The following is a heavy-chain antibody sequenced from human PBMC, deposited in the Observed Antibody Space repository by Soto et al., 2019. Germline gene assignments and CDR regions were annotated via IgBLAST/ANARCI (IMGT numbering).Heavy chain of an antibody. J-gene: IGHJ5*02. CDR3: ARHMRDFWSGYYRWFDP. CDR1: GGSISSYY. D-gene: IGHD3-3*01. CDR2: IYYSGST. V-gene: IGHV4-59*08. Sequence: PSETLSLTCTVSGGSISSYYWSWIRQPPGKGLEWIGYIYYSGSTNYNPSLKSRVTISVDTSKNQFSLKLSSVTAADTAVCYCARHMRDFWSGYYRWFDPWGQGTLVTVSS.